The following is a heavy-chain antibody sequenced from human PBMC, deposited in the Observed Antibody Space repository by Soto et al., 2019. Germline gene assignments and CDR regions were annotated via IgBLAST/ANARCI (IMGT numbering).Heavy chain of an antibody. J-gene: IGHJ6*02. CDR3: AREASFYSLKSGYYPSRYGMTG. Sequence: QVQVVESGGGVVQPVRSLRLSCAASGFTFSSFGMHWVRQAPGKGQEWVSLIWYDGSKKSYGDSVKGRFTISRDNYRNTVYFEMNSLRADDTAVYYAAREASFYSLKSGYYPSRYGMTGWGQGTTVTASS. CDR2: IWYDGSKK. CDR1: GFTFSSFG. V-gene: IGHV3-33*01. D-gene: IGHD3-22*01.